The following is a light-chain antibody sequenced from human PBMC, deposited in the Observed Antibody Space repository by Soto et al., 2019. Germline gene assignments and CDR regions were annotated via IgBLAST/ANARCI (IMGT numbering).Light chain of an antibody. Sequence: EIVMTQSPATLSLSPGERATLSCRASQSVSGYLAWYQQKPGQAPRLLIYDASTRAPGIPARSSGSGSGPAFTLTISSLQSEDVAIYDCQKYNNWPPTFGQGTKLEIK. CDR3: QKYNNWPPT. J-gene: IGKJ2*01. CDR2: DAS. V-gene: IGKV3-15*01. CDR1: QSVSGY.